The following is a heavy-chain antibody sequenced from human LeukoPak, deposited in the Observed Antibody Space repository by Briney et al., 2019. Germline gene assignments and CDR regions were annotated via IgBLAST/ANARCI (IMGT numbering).Heavy chain of an antibody. CDR3: ARGPLSTRGPSGKVNYFDY. CDR1: GGSFSGYY. Sequence: SETLSLTCAVYGGSFSGYYWSWIRQPPGKGLEWIGEINHSGGTNYNPSLKSRVTISVDTSKNQFSLKLSSVTAADTAVYYCARGPLSTRGPSGKVNYFDYWGQGTLVTVSS. D-gene: IGHD5/OR15-5a*01. V-gene: IGHV4-34*01. CDR2: INHSGGT. J-gene: IGHJ4*02.